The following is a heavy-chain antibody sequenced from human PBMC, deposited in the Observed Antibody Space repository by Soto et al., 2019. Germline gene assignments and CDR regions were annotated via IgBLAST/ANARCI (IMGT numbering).Heavy chain of an antibody. D-gene: IGHD1-7*01. V-gene: IGHV1-18*01. J-gene: IGHJ5*02. CDR2: ISAYNGNT. Sequence: ASVKVSCKASGYTFTSYGISWVRQAPGQGLEWMGWISAYNGNTNYAQKLQGRVTMTTDTSTSTAYMELRGLRSDDTAVYYCARVGAGTTFGWFDPWGQGTLVTVSS. CDR1: GYTFTSYG. CDR3: ARVGAGTTFGWFDP.